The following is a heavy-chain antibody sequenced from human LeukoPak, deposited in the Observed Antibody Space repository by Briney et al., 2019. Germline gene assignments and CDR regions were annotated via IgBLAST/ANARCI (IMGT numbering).Heavy chain of an antibody. V-gene: IGHV3-66*01. J-gene: IGHJ4*02. CDR1: GFTVSNNY. CDR3: ARGPRYCSSTSCYDY. CDR2: IYSGSTT. Sequence: GGSLRLSCAASGFTVSNNYMSWVRQAPGKGLEWVSVIYSGSTTYYADSVKGRFTIYRDNSKNTLYPQMNNLGAEDTAVYYCARGPRYCSSTSCYDYWGQGTLVTVSS. D-gene: IGHD2-2*01.